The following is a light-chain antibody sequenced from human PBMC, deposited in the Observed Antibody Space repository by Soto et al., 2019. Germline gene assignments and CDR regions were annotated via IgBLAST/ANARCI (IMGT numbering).Light chain of an antibody. CDR3: SSYGGGDTFHVI. CDR2: DVS. Sequence: QSVLTQPPSASGSPGQSVTISCTGTSSDVGGYNYVSWYQQYTGKAPKLMIYDVSKRPSGVPDRFSGSKSGNTASLTVSGLRADDEAVYYCSSYGGGDTFHVIFGGGTKVTVL. V-gene: IGLV2-8*01. CDR1: SSDVGGYNY. J-gene: IGLJ2*01.